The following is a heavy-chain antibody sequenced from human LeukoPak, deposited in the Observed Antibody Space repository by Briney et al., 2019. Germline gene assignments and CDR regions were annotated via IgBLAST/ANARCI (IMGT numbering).Heavy chain of an antibody. V-gene: IGHV3-21*01. Sequence: PGGSLRLSCAASGFTFSSYSMNWVRQAPGKGLEWVSSISSSSSHIYYPDSLKGRFTISRDNARNSLFLQMHSLRAEDTAVYYCARGSGSSWYAYFDYWGQGTLVTVSS. J-gene: IGHJ4*02. CDR1: GFTFSSYS. D-gene: IGHD6-13*01. CDR2: ISSSSSHI. CDR3: ARGSGSSWYAYFDY.